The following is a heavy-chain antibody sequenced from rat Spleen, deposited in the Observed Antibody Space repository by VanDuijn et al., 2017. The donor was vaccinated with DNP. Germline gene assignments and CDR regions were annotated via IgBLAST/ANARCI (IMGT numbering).Heavy chain of an antibody. CDR1: GFNFNDYW. CDR2: INKDSRTI. V-gene: IGHV4-2*01. CDR3: VREKFGVDY. Sequence: EVQLVETGGGLVQPGRSLKLSCAASGFNFNDYWMGWVRQAPGKGLEWIGEINKDSRTINYSPSLKDKFTVSRDNAQNTLYLQMSKVGSEDTAIYYCVREKFGVDYWGQGVMVTVSS. J-gene: IGHJ2*01. D-gene: IGHD4-3*01.